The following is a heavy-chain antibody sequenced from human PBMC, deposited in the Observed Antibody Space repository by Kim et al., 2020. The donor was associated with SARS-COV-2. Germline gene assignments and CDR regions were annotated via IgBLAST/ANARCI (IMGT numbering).Heavy chain of an antibody. CDR2: GGT. CDR3: ARDSSGCDY. J-gene: IGHJ4*02. Sequence: GGTHNAQKFQGRVTMTRDTPISTAYMELSRLRSDDTAVYYCARDSSGCDYWGQGTLVTVSS. V-gene: IGHV1-2*02. D-gene: IGHD6-19*01.